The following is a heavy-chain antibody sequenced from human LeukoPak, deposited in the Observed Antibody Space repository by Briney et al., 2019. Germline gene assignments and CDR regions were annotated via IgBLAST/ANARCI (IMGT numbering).Heavy chain of an antibody. Sequence: GGSLRLSCAASGFTFSSYEMNWVRQAPGKGLEWVSYISSSGSTIYYADSVKGRFTISRDNAKNSLYLQMNSLRAEDTAVYYCAREFNGVWNYHWFDPWGQGTLVTVSS. J-gene: IGHJ5*02. CDR3: AREFNGVWNYHWFDP. CDR1: GFTFSSYE. CDR2: ISSSGSTI. V-gene: IGHV3-48*03. D-gene: IGHD1-7*01.